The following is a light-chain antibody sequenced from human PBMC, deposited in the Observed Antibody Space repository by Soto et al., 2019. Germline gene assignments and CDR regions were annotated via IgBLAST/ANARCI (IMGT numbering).Light chain of an antibody. CDR2: GAS. CDR1: QSISSY. J-gene: IGKJ4*01. V-gene: IGKV3-20*01. CDR3: QQFSSYPLT. Sequence: EIVLTQSPGTLSLSPGERATLSCRASQSISSYLAWYQQKPGQAPRLLIYGASTRATGIPARFSGSGSGTDFTLTISRLEPEDFAVYYCQQFSSYPLTFSGGTKVDI.